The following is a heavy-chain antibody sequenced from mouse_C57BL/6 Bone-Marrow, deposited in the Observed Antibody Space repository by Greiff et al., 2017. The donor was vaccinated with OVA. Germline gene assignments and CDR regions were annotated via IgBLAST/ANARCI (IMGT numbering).Heavy chain of an antibody. V-gene: IGHV1-74*01. Sequence: QVQLQQPGAELVKPGASVKVSCKASGYTFTSYWMHWVKQRPGQGLEWIGRFHPSDSDTNYNQKFKGKATLTVDKSSRTAYMQLSSLTTEDSAVYYCAIGGWLGPYAMDYGGQGTAVTVTS. D-gene: IGHD2-2*01. CDR2: FHPSDSDT. J-gene: IGHJ4*01. CDR3: AIGGWLGPYAMDY. CDR1: GYTFTSYW.